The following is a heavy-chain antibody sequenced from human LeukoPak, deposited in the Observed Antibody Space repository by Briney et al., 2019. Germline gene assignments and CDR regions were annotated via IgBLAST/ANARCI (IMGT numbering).Heavy chain of an antibody. D-gene: IGHD6-6*01. V-gene: IGHV3-30*02. CDR2: IRYDGSNK. J-gene: IGHJ6*03. CDR3: ASLYSSSAYYYMDV. Sequence: GGSLRLSCAASGFTFSSYGMHWVRQAPGKGLEWVAFIRYDGSNKYYADSVKGRFTISRDNSKNTLYLQMNSLRAEDTAVYYCASLYSSSAYYYMDVWGKGTTVTVSS. CDR1: GFTFSSYG.